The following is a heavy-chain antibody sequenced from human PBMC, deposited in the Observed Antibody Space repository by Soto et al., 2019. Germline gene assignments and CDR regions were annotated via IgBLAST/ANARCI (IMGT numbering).Heavy chain of an antibody. J-gene: IGHJ4*02. D-gene: IGHD5-18*01. CDR2: IWYDGSNK. V-gene: IGHV3-33*01. Sequence: GGSLRLSCAASGFTFSSYGMHWVRQAPGKGLEWVAVIWYDGSNKYYADSVKGRFTISRDNSKNTLYLQMNSLRAEDTAVYYCARANGGYSYGPLDYWGQGTLVTVSS. CDR1: GFTFSSYG. CDR3: ARANGGYSYGPLDY.